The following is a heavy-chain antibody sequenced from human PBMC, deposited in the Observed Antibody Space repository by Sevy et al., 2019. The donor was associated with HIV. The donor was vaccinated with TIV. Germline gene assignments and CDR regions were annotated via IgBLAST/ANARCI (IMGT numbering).Heavy chain of an antibody. D-gene: IGHD5-18*01. J-gene: IGHJ4*02. Sequence: SETLSLTCAVSGAAVSGYFWSWVRQPPGKGLEWLGYIYDGGTTNYNPSLDSRLTISVDTSKNQFSLKLSPVTAADTAVYYCARGLQLWLGHFDYWGQGTLVTVSS. V-gene: IGHV4-59*02. CDR3: ARGLQLWLGHFDY. CDR1: GAAVSGYF. CDR2: IYDGGTT.